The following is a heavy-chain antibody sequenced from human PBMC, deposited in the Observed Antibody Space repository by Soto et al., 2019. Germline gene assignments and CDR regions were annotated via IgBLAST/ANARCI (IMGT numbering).Heavy chain of an antibody. CDR2: VNHSGST. Sequence: SETLSLTCAVYGGSFSGYYWSWIRQPPGKGLEWIGEVNHSGSTNYNPSLKSRVTISVDTSKNQFSLKLSSVTAADTAVYYCARLRYYYHSGSWPGYYYYYMDVWGKGTTVTVSS. CDR3: ARLRYYYHSGSWPGYYYYYMDV. CDR1: GGSFSGYY. J-gene: IGHJ6*03. D-gene: IGHD3-10*01. V-gene: IGHV4-34*01.